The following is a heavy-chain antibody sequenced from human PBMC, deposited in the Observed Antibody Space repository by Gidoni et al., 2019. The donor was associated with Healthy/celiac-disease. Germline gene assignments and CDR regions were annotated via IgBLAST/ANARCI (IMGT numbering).Heavy chain of an antibody. Sequence: EVQLLESGGGLVQPGGSLRLSCAASGFTFSRYAMSWGRQAPGKGLEWVSAMSGSGGSTYYADSVKGRFTISRDNSKNTLYLQMNSLRAEDTAVYYCAKVDSSGYYYEGAFDIWGQGTMVTVSS. CDR1: GFTFSRYA. CDR3: AKVDSSGYYYEGAFDI. CDR2: MSGSGGST. J-gene: IGHJ3*02. V-gene: IGHV3-23*01. D-gene: IGHD3-22*01.